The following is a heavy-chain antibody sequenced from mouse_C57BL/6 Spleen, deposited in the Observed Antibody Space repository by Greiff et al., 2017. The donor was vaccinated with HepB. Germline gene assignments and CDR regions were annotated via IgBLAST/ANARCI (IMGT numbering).Heavy chain of an antibody. J-gene: IGHJ2*01. CDR2: IYPGDGDT. CDR3: ARSLITTVVEENFDY. D-gene: IGHD1-1*01. CDR1: GYAFSSYW. Sequence: QVHVKQSGAELVKPGASVKISCKASGYAFSSYWMNWVKQRPGKGLEWIGQIYPGDGDTNYNGKFKGKATLTADKSSSTAYMQLSSLTSEDSAVYFCARSLITTVVEENFDYWGQGTTLTVSS. V-gene: IGHV1-80*01.